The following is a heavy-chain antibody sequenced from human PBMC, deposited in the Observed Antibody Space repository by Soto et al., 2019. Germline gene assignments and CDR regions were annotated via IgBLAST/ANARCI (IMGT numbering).Heavy chain of an antibody. D-gene: IGHD3-10*01. J-gene: IGHJ4*02. Sequence: SETLSLTCTVSGGSISSYYWSWIRQPPGKGLEWIGYIYYSGSTNYNPSLKSRVTISVDTSKNQFSLKLSSVTAADTAGYYCARHMGSITMVRGLPYYFDYWGQGTLVTVSS. V-gene: IGHV4-59*08. CDR3: ARHMGSITMVRGLPYYFDY. CDR2: IYYSGST. CDR1: GGSISSYY.